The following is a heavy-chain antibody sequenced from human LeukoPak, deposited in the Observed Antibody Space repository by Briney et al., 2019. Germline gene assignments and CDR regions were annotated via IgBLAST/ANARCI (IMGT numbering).Heavy chain of an antibody. Sequence: GESLKISCKGYGYTVSTYWIGWVRQMPGKGLEWMGIIYPGDSDTRYSPSFQGQVSISADKSISTAYMELSRLRSDDTAVYYCARVPDYGSGSDYFDYWGQGTLVTVSS. CDR2: IYPGDSDT. CDR3: ARVPDYGSGSDYFDY. V-gene: IGHV5-51*01. CDR1: GYTVSTYW. D-gene: IGHD3-10*01. J-gene: IGHJ4*02.